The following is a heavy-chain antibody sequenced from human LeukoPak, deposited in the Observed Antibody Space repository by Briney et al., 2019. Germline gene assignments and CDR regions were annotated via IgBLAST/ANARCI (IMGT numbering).Heavy chain of an antibody. V-gene: IGHV4-59*01. CDR3: ARVITMVDAFDI. CDR1: GGSISSYY. J-gene: IGHJ3*02. CDR2: IYYSGGA. Sequence: SETLSLTCTVSGGSISSYYWSWIRQPPGKGLEWIGYIYYSGGANYNPSLKSRVTISVDTSKNQFSLKLSSVTAADTAVYYCARVITMVDAFDIWGQGTMVTVSS. D-gene: IGHD3-10*01.